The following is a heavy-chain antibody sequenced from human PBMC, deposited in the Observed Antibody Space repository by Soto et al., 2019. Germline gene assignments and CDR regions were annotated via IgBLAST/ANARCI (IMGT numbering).Heavy chain of an antibody. CDR3: ATLQQLVLWGAFDI. V-gene: IGHV4-34*01. CDR1: GGSFSGYY. D-gene: IGHD6-13*01. J-gene: IGHJ3*02. Sequence: SETLSLTCAVYGGSFSGYYWSWVRQPPGKGLEWIGEINHSGSTNYNPSLKSRVTISVDTSKNQFSLKLSSVTAADTAVYYCATLQQLVLWGAFDIWGQGTMVTVSS. CDR2: INHSGST.